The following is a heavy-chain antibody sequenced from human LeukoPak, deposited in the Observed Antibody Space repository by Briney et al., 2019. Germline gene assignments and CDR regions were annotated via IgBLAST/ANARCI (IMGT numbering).Heavy chain of an antibody. V-gene: IGHV1-69*13. CDR1: GGTFSSYA. J-gene: IGHJ5*02. CDR3: ARDYLPFASPGITMIYH. Sequence: APVKVSCKASGGTFSSYAISWVRQAPGQGLEWMGGIIPIFGTANYAQKFQGRVTITADESTSTAYMELSSLRSEDTAVYYCARDYLPFASPGITMIYHWGQGTLVTVSS. D-gene: IGHD3-22*01. CDR2: IIPIFGTA.